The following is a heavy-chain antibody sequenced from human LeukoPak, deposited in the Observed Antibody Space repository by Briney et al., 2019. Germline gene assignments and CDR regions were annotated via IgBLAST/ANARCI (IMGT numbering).Heavy chain of an antibody. CDR3: ARGSIAVAGYLDP. V-gene: IGHV1-46*01. D-gene: IGHD6-19*01. J-gene: IGHJ5*02. CDR2: INPSGGST. Sequence: ASVKVSCRASGYTFTSYYMHWVRQAPGQGLEWMGIINPSGGSTSYAQKFQGRVTMTRDMSTSTVYMELSSLRSEDTAVYYCARGSIAVAGYLDPWGQGTLVTVSS. CDR1: GYTFTSYY.